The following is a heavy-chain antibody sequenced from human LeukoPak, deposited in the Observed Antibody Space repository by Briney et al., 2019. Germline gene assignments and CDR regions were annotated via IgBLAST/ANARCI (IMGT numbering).Heavy chain of an antibody. CDR2: IYTSGST. D-gene: IGHD1-26*01. Sequence: SEALSLTCTVSGGSISSYYRSWIRQPAGKGLEWIGRIYTSGSTNYNPSLKSRVTISVDKSKNQFSLKLSSVTAADTAVYYCARSYSGSYFWFDPWGQGTLVTVSS. CDR1: GGSISSYY. CDR3: ARSYSGSYFWFDP. V-gene: IGHV4-4*07. J-gene: IGHJ5*02.